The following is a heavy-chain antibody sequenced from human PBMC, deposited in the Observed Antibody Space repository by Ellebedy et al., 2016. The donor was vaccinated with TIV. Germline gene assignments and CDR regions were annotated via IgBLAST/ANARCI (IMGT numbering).Heavy chain of an antibody. J-gene: IGHJ4*02. V-gene: IGHV4-4*02. CDR1: GGSISSVNW. D-gene: IGHD3-16*02. CDR2: IYHSGST. CDR3: ARDQVVWGSYRLIGGFDY. Sequence: MPSETLSLTCAVSGGSISSVNWWSWVRQPPGKGPVWIGEIYHSGSTNYNPSLRSRVTIPVDKSKNQFSLNLNSVTAADTAVYYCARDQVVWGSYRLIGGFDYWGQGTLVTVSS.